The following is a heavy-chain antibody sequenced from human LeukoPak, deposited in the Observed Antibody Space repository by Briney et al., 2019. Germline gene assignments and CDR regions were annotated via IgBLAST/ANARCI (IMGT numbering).Heavy chain of an antibody. CDR2: IYPDDSDT. CDR1: GYSFTSYW. CDR3: ARHGHCTNGVCYSNYYYYMDV. D-gene: IGHD2-8*01. Sequence: GGSLKFSCKGSGYSFTSYWMGWVRQMPGKGLEWMGIIYPDDSDTRYSPSFEGQVIISVDKSISTAYLQWSSLKASDTATYYCARHGHCTNGVCYSNYYYYMDVWGKGTTVTVSS. J-gene: IGHJ6*03. V-gene: IGHV5-51*01.